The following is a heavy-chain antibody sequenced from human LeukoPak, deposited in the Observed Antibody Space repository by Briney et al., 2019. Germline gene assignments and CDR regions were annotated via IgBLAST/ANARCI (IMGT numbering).Heavy chain of an antibody. CDR1: GYTFTSYD. D-gene: IGHD5-18*01. CDR2: MNPNSGNT. CDR3: ASGISYSYGYLGIQVY. V-gene: IGHV1-8*01. J-gene: IGHJ4*02. Sequence: ASVKVSCKASGYTFTSYDINWVRQATGQRLEWMGWMNPNSGNTGYAQKCQGRVTMTWNTSISTAYMELSSLRSEDTAVYYCASGISYSYGYLGIQVYWGQGTLVTVCS.